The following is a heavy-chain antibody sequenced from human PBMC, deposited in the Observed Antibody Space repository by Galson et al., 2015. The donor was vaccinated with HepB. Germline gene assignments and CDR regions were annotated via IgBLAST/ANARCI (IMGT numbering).Heavy chain of an antibody. J-gene: IGHJ4*02. CDR1: GGSISSSSYY. CDR3: ARRGMVAYCGGDCYSFDY. V-gene: IGHV4-39*01. CDR2: IYYSGST. D-gene: IGHD2-21*02. Sequence: SETLSLTCTVSGGSISSSSYYWGWIRQPPGKGLEWIGRIYYSGSTYYNPSLKSRVTISVDTSKNQFSLKLSSVTAADTAVYYCARRGMVAYCGGDCYSFDYWGQGTLVTVSS.